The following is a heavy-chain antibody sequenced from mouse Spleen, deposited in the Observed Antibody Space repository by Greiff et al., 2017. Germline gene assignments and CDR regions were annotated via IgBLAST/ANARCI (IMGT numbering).Heavy chain of an antibody. D-gene: IGHD3-1*01. V-gene: IGHV5-9*01. J-gene: IGHJ2*01. CDR1: GFTFSSYA. Sequence: EVMLVESGGGLVKLGGSLKLSCAASGFTFSSYAMSWVRQTPEKRLEWVATISSGGGNTYYPDSVKGRFTISRDNAKNTLYLQMSSLKSEDTAMYYCARRGLRGYFDYWGQGTTLTVSS. CDR3: ARRGLRGYFDY. CDR2: ISSGGGNT.